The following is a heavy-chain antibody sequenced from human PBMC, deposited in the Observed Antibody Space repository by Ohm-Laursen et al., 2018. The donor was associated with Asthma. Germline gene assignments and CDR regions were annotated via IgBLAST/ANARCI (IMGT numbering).Heavy chain of an antibody. CDR2: IYYSGST. CDR1: GGSISSGGYY. D-gene: IGHD6-13*01. Sequence: SETLSLTCTVSGGSISSGGYYWSWIRQHPGKGLEWIGYIYYSGSTYYNPSLKSRVTISVDTSKNQFSLKLSSVTAADTAVYYCARDNGSPYGMDVWGQGTTVTVSS. CDR3: ARDNGSPYGMDV. V-gene: IGHV4-31*03. J-gene: IGHJ6*02.